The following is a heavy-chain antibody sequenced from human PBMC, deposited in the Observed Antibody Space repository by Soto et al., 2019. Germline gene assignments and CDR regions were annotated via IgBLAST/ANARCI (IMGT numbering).Heavy chain of an antibody. J-gene: IGHJ4*02. CDR1: GFSLTTRGVA. D-gene: IGHD5-12*01. V-gene: IGHV2-5*02. Sequence: QITLKESGPALVRPTQTLTLTCSFSGFSLTTRGVAVGWIRQPPGKALEWLALIFWDDDKWYSPSLRCRLTITDDTSKNQVVLTMTNMDPVDTATYCCAHRSRGYAYYFDQWGQGTLVTVSS. CDR3: AHRSRGYAYYFDQ. CDR2: IFWDDDK.